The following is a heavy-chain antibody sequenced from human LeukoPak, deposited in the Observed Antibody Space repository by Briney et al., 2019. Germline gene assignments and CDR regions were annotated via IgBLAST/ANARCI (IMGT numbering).Heavy chain of an antibody. V-gene: IGHV3-23*01. CDR2: ISGSGGST. J-gene: IGHJ4*02. CDR3: AKDFTVVVTAIVDY. D-gene: IGHD2-21*02. Sequence: GGSLRLSCAASGFTFSSYAMSWVRQAPGKGLEWVSAISGSGGSTYYADSVKGRFTISRDNSKNTLYLQMNSLRAGDTAVYYCAKDFTVVVTAIVDYWGQGTLVTVSS. CDR1: GFTFSSYA.